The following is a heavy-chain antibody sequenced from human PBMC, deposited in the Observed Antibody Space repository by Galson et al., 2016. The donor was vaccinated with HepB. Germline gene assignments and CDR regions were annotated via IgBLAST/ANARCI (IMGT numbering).Heavy chain of an antibody. Sequence: ETLSLTCSVSAGSISSGGYYWSWIRQHPGKGLEWIGEIHHRISHSGSTNYNPSLKSRVTISVVTSKNQFSLKLSSVTAANTAMYYCARGRVRGGGFSYGGPGIHYYGMDVWGQGTTVTVSS. D-gene: IGHD5-18*01. J-gene: IGHJ6*02. CDR2: EIHHRISHSGST. V-gene: IGHV4-39*07. CDR3: ARGRVRGGGFSYGGPGIHYYGMDV. CDR1: AGSISSGGYY.